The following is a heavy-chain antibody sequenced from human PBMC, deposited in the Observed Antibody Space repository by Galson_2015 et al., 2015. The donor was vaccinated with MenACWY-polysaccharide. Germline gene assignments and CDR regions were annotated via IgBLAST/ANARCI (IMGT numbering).Heavy chain of an antibody. D-gene: IGHD3-22*01. CDR3: ARDPLDSSGYCRGSVFDL. CDR1: GFTFSSFW. CDR2: IKQDGSEK. V-gene: IGHV3-7*01. Sequence: SLRLSCAASGFTFSSFWMSWVRQAPGKGLEWVAIIKQDGSEKYYVDSVKGRFSISRDNAENSLYLQMNSLRSEDTAVYYCARDPLDSSGYCRGSVFDLWGRGTLATVSS. J-gene: IGHJ2*01.